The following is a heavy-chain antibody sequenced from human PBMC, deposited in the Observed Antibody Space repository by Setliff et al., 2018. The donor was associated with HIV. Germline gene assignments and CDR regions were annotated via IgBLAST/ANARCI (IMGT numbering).Heavy chain of an antibody. J-gene: IGHJ5*02. CDR2: INGDSGNT. CDR1: GYTFTNYA. Sequence: ASVKVSCKASGYTFTNYAIHWVRQAPGQRLEWMGWINGDSGNTHYSQDFQGRLTISGDTSASTAYMDLSSLRSEDTAVYYCARSILLRDCFDLWGQGTQVTVS. V-gene: IGHV1-3*01. D-gene: IGHD1-26*01. CDR3: ARSILLRDCFDL.